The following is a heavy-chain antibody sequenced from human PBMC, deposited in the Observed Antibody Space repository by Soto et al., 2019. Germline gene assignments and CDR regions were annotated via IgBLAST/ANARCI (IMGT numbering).Heavy chain of an antibody. CDR2: IKQDGSEK. V-gene: IGHV3-7*03. Sequence: EVQLVESGGGLVQPGGSLRLSCAASGFTFSSYWMSWVRQAPGKGLEWVANIKQDGSEKYYVDSVKGRFTISRDNAKNSLYLQMNSLRADDTAVYFCAGWGGHDYNYWGQGILVTVSS. J-gene: IGHJ4*02. D-gene: IGHD3-16*01. CDR1: GFTFSSYW. CDR3: AGWGGHDYNY.